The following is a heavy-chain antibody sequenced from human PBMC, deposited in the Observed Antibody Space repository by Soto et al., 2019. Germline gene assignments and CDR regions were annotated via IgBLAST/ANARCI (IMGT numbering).Heavy chain of an antibody. V-gene: IGHV1-69*01. CDR2: IIPISGTT. D-gene: IGHD4-17*01. J-gene: IGHJ5*02. CDR1: GDVFRSYG. Sequence: QVQLVQSGAEVKKPGSSVKVSCKASGDVFRSYGINWVRQAPGQGLEWMGGIIPISGTTNYAQKFQGRVAITADESTDTVYMELSRLRSEDTAVYFCARSGRPNGACDQWGQGTLVTVSS. CDR3: ARSGRPNGACDQ.